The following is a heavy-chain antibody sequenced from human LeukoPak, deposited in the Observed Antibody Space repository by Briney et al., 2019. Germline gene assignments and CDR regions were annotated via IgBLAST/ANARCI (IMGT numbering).Heavy chain of an antibody. V-gene: IGHV4-59*01. J-gene: IGHJ4*02. CDR1: GGSISSYY. CDR2: MFYIGSA. D-gene: IGHD3-10*01. Sequence: SETLSLTCTVSGGSISSYYWSWIRQPPGKGLEWIGYMFYIGSANYNPSLKSRVTISVDTSKNQFSLKLSSLTAADTAVYYCARVGTFNFGSGTYTLGYFDYWGQGTLVTVSS. CDR3: ARVGTFNFGSGTYTLGYFDY.